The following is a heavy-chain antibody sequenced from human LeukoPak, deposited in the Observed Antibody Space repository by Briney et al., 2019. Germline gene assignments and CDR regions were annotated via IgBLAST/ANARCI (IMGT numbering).Heavy chain of an antibody. CDR3: ARQTTAGTSFDV. V-gene: IGHV3-30-3*01. CDR1: GFTFSSYA. CDR2: ISYDGSNK. D-gene: IGHD6-13*01. J-gene: IGHJ6*02. Sequence: AGGSLRLSCAASGFTFSSYAMHWVRRAPGKGLEWVAVISYDGSNKYYADSVKGRFTISRDNSKNTLYLQMNSLRAEDTAVYYCARQTTAGTSFDVWGQGTSVTVSS.